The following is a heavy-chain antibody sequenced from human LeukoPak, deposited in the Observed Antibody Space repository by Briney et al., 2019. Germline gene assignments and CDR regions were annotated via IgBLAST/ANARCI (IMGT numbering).Heavy chain of an antibody. D-gene: IGHD3-10*01. V-gene: IGHV3-48*04. CDR2: ISSNGSPI. CDR1: GFTFSSYS. J-gene: IGHJ4*02. CDR3: ARDGGSGILD. Sequence: GGSLRLSCAASGFTFSSYSMNWVRQAPGKGLEWVSYISSNGSPIFYADSVKGRFTISRDNAKNSLSLLMNSLRAEDTAVYYCARDGGSGILDWGQGTLVTVSS.